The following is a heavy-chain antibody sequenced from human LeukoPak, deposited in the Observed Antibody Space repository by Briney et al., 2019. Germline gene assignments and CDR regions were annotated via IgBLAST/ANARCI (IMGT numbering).Heavy chain of an antibody. Sequence: PGESLRLSCAASGFTVNSNYMIWVRQAPGKGLEWVANIKQDGSEKYYVDSVKGRFTISRDNAKNSLYLQMNSLGAEDTAVYYCARGLDCRSTSCYLDTWGQGTLVTVSS. CDR2: IKQDGSEK. D-gene: IGHD2-2*01. J-gene: IGHJ4*02. CDR1: GFTVNSNY. CDR3: ARGLDCRSTSCYLDT. V-gene: IGHV3-7*01.